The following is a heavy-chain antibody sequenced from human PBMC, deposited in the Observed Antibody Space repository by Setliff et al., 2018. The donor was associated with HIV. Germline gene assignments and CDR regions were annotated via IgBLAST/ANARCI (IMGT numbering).Heavy chain of an antibody. D-gene: IGHD5-12*01. J-gene: IGHJ4*02. CDR1: GYTFTSYG. Sequence: ASVKVSCKASGYTFTSYGISWVRQAPGQGLEWMGWISTYNGNTNYAPKLQGRVTMTTDTSTSTAYMELTSLTSEDTAVYFCAARLSGYTSYYFDQWGQGTLVTVSS. CDR2: ISTYNGNT. CDR3: AARLSGYTSYYFDQ. V-gene: IGHV1-18*01.